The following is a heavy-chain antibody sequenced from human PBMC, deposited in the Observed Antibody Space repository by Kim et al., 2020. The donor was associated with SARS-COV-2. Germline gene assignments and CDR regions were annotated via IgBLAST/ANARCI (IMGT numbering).Heavy chain of an antibody. Sequence: ASVKVSCKTSGYTFASYGITWVRQAPGQGPEWMGWISADNDNTNYAQKFQGRVTMTTDISTSTVYMELRSLRSDDTAVYYCARGDGLINYDILTGYSCYFDYWGQGTLVTVSS. V-gene: IGHV1-18*01. J-gene: IGHJ4*02. CDR1: GYTFASYG. CDR2: ISADNDNT. D-gene: IGHD3-9*01. CDR3: ARGDGLINYDILTGYSCYFDY.